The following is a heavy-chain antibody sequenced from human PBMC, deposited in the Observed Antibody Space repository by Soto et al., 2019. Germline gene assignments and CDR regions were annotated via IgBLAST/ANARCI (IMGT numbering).Heavy chain of an antibody. CDR3: AKYRRTEEEGFTLDS. CDR2: IYYTGST. Sequence: SETLSLTCTVSGDSIKHYYWSWIRQPPGKRLEWIGYIYYTGSTTYNPSLESRVAMSVDTSKNQFSLKLSSVNAADTAVYYCAKYRRTEEEGFTLDSWGRGTLVTVSS. V-gene: IGHV4-59*01. J-gene: IGHJ4*02. CDR1: GDSIKHYY. D-gene: IGHD2-2*01.